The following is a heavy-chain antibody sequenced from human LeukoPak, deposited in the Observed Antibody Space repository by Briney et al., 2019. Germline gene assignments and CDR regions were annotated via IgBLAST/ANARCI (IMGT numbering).Heavy chain of an antibody. CDR3: ARASNPPYYFDY. CDR1: GYTFTSYG. V-gene: IGHV1-18*01. CDR2: ISAYNGNT. Sequence: ASVKVSCKASGYTFTSYGISWVRQAPGQGLEWMGWISAYNGNTNYAQKFQGRVTMTRDTSISTAYMELSRLRSDDTAVYYCARASNPPYYFDYWGQGTLVTVSS. J-gene: IGHJ4*02. D-gene: IGHD4-11*01.